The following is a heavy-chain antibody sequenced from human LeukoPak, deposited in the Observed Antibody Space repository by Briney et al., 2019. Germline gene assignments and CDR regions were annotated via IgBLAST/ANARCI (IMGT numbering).Heavy chain of an antibody. CDR3: ARSAGIAATIVLGY. CDR2: IYSGGST. Sequence: PGGSLRLSCAASGFTVNRNYMTWVRQAPGKGLEWVSLIYSGGSTYYADSVKGRFTISRDNSKNTLYLQMNSLRAEDTAVYYCARSAGIAATIVLGYWGQGTLVTVSS. CDR1: GFTVNRNY. J-gene: IGHJ4*02. D-gene: IGHD5-12*01. V-gene: IGHV3-66*01.